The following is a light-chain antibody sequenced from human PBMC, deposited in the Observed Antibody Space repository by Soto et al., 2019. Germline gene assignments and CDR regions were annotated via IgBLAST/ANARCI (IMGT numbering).Light chain of an antibody. Sequence: QSVLTQPPSASGTPGQRVTISCSGSSSNIESNTVTWYQQLPGTAPKLVIYSNYDRPSGVPDRFSGSTSGTSASLVIRGLQSEDEADYYSAAWDDILNGYVFGGGTKVTV. V-gene: IGLV1-44*01. CDR2: SNY. CDR3: AAWDDILNGYV. CDR1: SSNIESNT. J-gene: IGLJ1*01.